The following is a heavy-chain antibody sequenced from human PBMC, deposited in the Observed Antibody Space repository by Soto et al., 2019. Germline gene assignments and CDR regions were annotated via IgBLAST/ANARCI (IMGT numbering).Heavy chain of an antibody. J-gene: IGHJ4*02. Sequence: SETLSLTCTVSGGSISSYYWSWIRQPPGKGLEWIGYIYYSGSTNYNPSLKSRVTIPVDTSKNQFSLKLSSVTAADTAVYYCARGAVVVPAAMAGGFDYWGQGTLVTVSS. CDR3: ARGAVVVPAAMAGGFDY. CDR2: IYYSGST. D-gene: IGHD2-2*01. CDR1: GGSISSYY. V-gene: IGHV4-59*01.